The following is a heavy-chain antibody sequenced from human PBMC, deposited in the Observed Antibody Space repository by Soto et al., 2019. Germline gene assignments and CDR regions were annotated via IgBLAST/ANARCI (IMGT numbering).Heavy chain of an antibody. CDR2: ISGSGGST. D-gene: IGHD3-3*01. CDR1: GCTFSSYA. J-gene: IGHJ4*02. Sequence: EVQLLESGGGLVQPGGSLRLTCAASGCTFSSYAMSWVRQAPGKGLEWVSAISGSGGSTYYADSVKGRFTISRDNSKNTLYLQMNSLRAEDTAVYYCAKAVEHIMIFGVVIQFDYWGQGTLVTVSS. CDR3: AKAVEHIMIFGVVIQFDY. V-gene: IGHV3-23*01.